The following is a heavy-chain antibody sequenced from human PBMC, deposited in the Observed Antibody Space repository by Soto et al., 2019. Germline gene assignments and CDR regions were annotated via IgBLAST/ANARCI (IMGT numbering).Heavy chain of an antibody. Sequence: PVGSLRLSCAASGFIFSNFGMHWVRQAPGKGLEWVAVIWYDGSNEVSADSVKGRFTISRDNSKNTLYLQMSSLRAEDTAVYYCARDPRTARPSAMDVWGQGTTVTVSS. J-gene: IGHJ6*02. D-gene: IGHD6-6*01. V-gene: IGHV3-33*01. CDR1: GFIFSNFG. CDR3: ARDPRTARPSAMDV. CDR2: IWYDGSNE.